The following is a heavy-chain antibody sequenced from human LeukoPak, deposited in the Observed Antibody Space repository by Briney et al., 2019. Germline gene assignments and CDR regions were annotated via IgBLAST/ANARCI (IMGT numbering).Heavy chain of an antibody. V-gene: IGHV4-59*01. D-gene: IGHD6-19*01. CDR2: IYTGGST. J-gene: IGHJ4*02. Sequence: SETLSLTCTVSGGSISSYYWNWIRQPPGKGLEWIGYIYTGGSTNYNPSLKSRVTISVDTSKNQFSLKLSSVTAADTAVYYCARGLAGVYWGQGTLVTVSS. CDR3: ARGLAGVY. CDR1: GGSISSYY.